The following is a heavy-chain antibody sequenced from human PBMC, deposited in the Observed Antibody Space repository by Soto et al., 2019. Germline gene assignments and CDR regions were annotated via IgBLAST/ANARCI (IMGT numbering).Heavy chain of an antibody. CDR1: GGSISSDDCY. Sequence: SETLSLTCTVSGGSISSDDCYWSWIRQAPGRGLEWIGYIHSSGSIYYNPSLKSRATMSIDTAGNQFSLKVSSVTVADTAVYYCARDLDGLHDDTSGPFPRPGWGQGTLVTVSS. J-gene: IGHJ1*01. D-gene: IGHD3-22*01. V-gene: IGHV4-30-4*01. CDR2: IHSSGSI. CDR3: ARDLDGLHDDTSGPFPRPG.